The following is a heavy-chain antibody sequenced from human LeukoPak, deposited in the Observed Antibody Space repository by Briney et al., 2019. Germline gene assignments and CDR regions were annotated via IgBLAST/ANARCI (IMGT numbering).Heavy chain of an antibody. CDR3: ARVEYGNYDFWSGLYYFDY. D-gene: IGHD3-3*01. CDR2: INSDGSST. Sequence: GGSLRLSCAASGFTFSSYWMHWVRQAPGKGPVWVSRINSDGSSTSYADSVKGRFTISRDNAKNTLYLQMNSLRAADTAVYYCARVEYGNYDFWSGLYYFDYWGQGTLVTVSS. V-gene: IGHV3-74*01. J-gene: IGHJ4*02. CDR1: GFTFSSYW.